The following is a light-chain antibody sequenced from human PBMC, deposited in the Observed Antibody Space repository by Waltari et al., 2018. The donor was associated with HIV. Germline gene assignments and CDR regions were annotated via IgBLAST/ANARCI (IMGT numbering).Light chain of an antibody. Sequence: DVLMTQSPLSLTVNVGPSASISCQSNHSLLFTDGDTYLFWFKQKPGQSPRRLIYKVSHRDSAVPARFSGSGSATDFTLKISSVEAEDVAIYFCMQVRFWPHTFGQGTKLEIK. CDR2: KVS. V-gene: IGKV2-30*01. CDR3: MQVRFWPHT. J-gene: IGKJ2*01. CDR1: HSLLFTDGDTY.